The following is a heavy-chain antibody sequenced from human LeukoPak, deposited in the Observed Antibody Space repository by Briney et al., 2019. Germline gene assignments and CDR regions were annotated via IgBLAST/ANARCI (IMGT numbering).Heavy chain of an antibody. V-gene: IGHV4-59*01. J-gene: IGHJ4*02. CDR2: IYNSGST. CDR3: ARDRELGY. Sequence: PSETLSLTCTVSGDSISIYYWSWIRQPPGKGLEWIGYIYNSGSTNYNPSLKSRITISVDTSKNQFSLKLTSVTAADTAVYYCARDRELGYWGQGTLVTVSS. D-gene: IGHD3-10*01. CDR1: GDSISIYY.